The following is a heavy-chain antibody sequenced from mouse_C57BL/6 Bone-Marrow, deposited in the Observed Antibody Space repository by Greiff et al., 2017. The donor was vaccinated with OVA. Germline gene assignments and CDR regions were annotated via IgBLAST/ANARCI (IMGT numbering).Heavy chain of an antibody. CDR2: ISSGSSTI. D-gene: IGHD1-1*01. CDR1: GFTFSDYG. J-gene: IGHJ4*01. V-gene: IGHV5-17*01. Sequence: EVKLVESGGGLVKPGGSLKLSCAASGFTFSDYGMHWVRQAPEKGLEWVAYISSGSSTIYYADTVKGRFTISRDNAKNTLFLQMTSLRSEYTAMYYCARMDYGSSYEAMDYWGKGTSVTVSS. CDR3: ARMDYGSSYEAMDY.